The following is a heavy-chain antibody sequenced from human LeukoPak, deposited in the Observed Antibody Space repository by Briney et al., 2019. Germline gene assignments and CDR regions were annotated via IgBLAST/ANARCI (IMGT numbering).Heavy chain of an antibody. V-gene: IGHV4-59*01. Sequence: SETLSLTCTVSGGSISSYYWSWIRQPPGKGLEWIGYIYYSGSTNYNPSLKSRVTISVDTSKNQFSLRLRSVTAEDTAVYYCARAGGYCGRISCPYYFDYWGQGSLVAVSS. CDR3: ARAGGYCGRISCPYYFDY. D-gene: IGHD2-15*01. CDR2: IYYSGST. CDR1: GGSISSYY. J-gene: IGHJ4*02.